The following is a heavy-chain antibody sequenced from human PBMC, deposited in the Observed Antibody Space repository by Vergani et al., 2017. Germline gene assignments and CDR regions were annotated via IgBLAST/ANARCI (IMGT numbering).Heavy chain of an antibody. J-gene: IGHJ4*02. CDR1: GFSLSTSGVG. Sequence: QITLKESGPTLVKPTQTLTLTCTFSGFSLSTSGVGVGWIRQPPGKALEWLALIYWNDDKRYSPSLKSRLTITKDTSKNQVVRTMTNMDPVDTATYYCAHSSVETYYDFWSGYPSNYYFDYWGQGTLVTVSS. CDR3: AHSSVETYYDFWSGYPSNYYFDY. D-gene: IGHD3-3*01. V-gene: IGHV2-5*01. CDR2: IYWNDDK.